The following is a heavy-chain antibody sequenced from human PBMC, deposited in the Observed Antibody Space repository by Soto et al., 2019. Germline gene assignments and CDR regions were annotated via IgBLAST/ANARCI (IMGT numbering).Heavy chain of an antibody. CDR3: ARDLGRWPQEYQYYCGMDV. V-gene: IGHV3-33*01. CDR1: GFTISSYG. Sequence: QVQLVESGGGVVQPGRSLRLSCAASGFTISSYGMHWVRQAPGKGLEWVAVIWYGGSNKYYADSVKGRFTISRDNYKNTLYLKMNSLRAEDTAVYYCARDLGRWPQEYQYYCGMDVWGQGTTVTVSS. J-gene: IGHJ6*02. CDR2: IWYGGSNK.